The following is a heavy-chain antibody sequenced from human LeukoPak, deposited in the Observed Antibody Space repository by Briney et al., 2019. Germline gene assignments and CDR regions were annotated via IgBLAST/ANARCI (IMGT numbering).Heavy chain of an antibody. D-gene: IGHD2-15*01. V-gene: IGHV4-59*01. CDR3: ARGTILGYCSGGSCVGEYYFDY. CDR1: GGSISSYY. Sequence: SEPLSLPCTVSGGSISSYYWSWIRQPPGKGLEGRGYIYYSGSTNYNPSLKRPITISEETPKNQFSPNMGSVTGADTAVYYWARGTILGYCSGGSCVGEYYFDYWGQGTGVTVTS. J-gene: IGHJ4*02. CDR2: IYYSGST.